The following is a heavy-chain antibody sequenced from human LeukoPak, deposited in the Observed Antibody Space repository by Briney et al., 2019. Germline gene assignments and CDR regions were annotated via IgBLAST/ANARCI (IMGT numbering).Heavy chain of an antibody. V-gene: IGHV3-30*03. J-gene: IGHJ4*02. Sequence: GGSLRLSCAASGFTFSSYGMHWVRQAPGKGLEWVAAISYDGSNKNDADSVKGRFTISRDNSKNTLYLQMSSLRVEDTAVYYCARAGASNEFDYWGQGTLVTVSS. D-gene: IGHD2-8*01. CDR1: GFTFSSYG. CDR2: ISYDGSNK. CDR3: ARAGASNEFDY.